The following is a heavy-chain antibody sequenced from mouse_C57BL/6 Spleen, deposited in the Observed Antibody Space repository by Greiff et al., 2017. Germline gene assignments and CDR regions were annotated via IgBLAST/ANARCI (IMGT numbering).Heavy chain of an antibody. V-gene: IGHV5-4*01. CDR1: GFTFSSYA. CDR2: ISDGGSYT. D-gene: IGHD2-4*01. J-gene: IGHJ4*01. CDR3: ARDDYDGGAMDY. Sequence: DVQLVESGGGLVKPGGSLKLSCAASGFTFSSYAMSWVRQTPEKRLEWVATISDGGSYTYYPDNVKGRFTISRDNAKNNLYLQMSHLKSEDTAMYYCARDDYDGGAMDYWGQGTSVTVSS.